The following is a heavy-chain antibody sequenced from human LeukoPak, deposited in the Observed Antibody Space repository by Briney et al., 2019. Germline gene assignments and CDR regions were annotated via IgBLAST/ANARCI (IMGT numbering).Heavy chain of an antibody. D-gene: IGHD2-21*02. Sequence: SETLSLTCAALGDSFSGYYWTWIRQPPGKGLEWIGEINHSGSIHYNPSLKSRVTISVDMSKNQFALKVRSVTAADTAVYYCARDGGYCGGDCYPNWFDPWGQGTLVTVSS. V-gene: IGHV4-34*01. CDR3: ARDGGYCGGDCYPNWFDP. CDR2: INHSGSI. J-gene: IGHJ5*02. CDR1: GDSFSGYY.